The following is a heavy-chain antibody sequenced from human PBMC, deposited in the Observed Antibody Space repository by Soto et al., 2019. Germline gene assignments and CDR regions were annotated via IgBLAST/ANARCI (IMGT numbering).Heavy chain of an antibody. Sequence: SETLSLTCAVSGGSITSNNWWSWVRQPPGKGLEWIGEIYHSGSINYNPSLNSRVTISVDKSKNHFSLNLISVTAADTAVYYCARAARGYVYFDYWGRETLVTVS. CDR2: IYHSGSI. V-gene: IGHV4-4*02. J-gene: IGHJ4*02. D-gene: IGHD5-18*01. CDR3: ARAARGYVYFDY. CDR1: GGSITSNNW.